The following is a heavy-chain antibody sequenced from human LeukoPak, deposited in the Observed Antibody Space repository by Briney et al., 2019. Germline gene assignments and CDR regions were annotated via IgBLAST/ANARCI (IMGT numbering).Heavy chain of an antibody. V-gene: IGHV1-69*05. CDR2: IIPIFGTA. D-gene: IGHD2-15*01. J-gene: IGHJ4*02. CDR1: GGTFTSYA. CDR3: ASEVHRYCSGGSCYFND. Sequence: SVKVSCKASGGTFTSYAISWVRQAPGQGLEWMGRIIPIFGTANYAQKFQGRVTITTDESTSTAYMELSSMRSEDTAVYYCASEVHRYCSGGSCYFNDWGQGTLVTVSS.